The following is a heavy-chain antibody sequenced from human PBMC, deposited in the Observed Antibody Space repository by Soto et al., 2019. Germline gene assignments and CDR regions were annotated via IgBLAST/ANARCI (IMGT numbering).Heavy chain of an antibody. Sequence: SETLSLTCSVSGDFIRNLYWSWIRQPLGKGLEWIGYIYRGGSTKYNPSLKSRLTMSAVTSKSEFSLKLNSVTTADTAVYYCARTFEYDHMDVWGNGTSVTVSS. CDR3: ARTFEYDHMDV. J-gene: IGHJ6*03. CDR1: GDFIRNLY. CDR2: IYRGGST. V-gene: IGHV4-4*08. D-gene: IGHD3-3*02.